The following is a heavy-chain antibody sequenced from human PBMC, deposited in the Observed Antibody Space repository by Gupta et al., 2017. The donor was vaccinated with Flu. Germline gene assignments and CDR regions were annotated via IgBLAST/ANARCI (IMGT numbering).Heavy chain of an antibody. V-gene: IGHV3-48*01. CDR3: ARDEFLEWFFYYYGMDV. CDR2: ISSSSSTI. D-gene: IGHD3-3*01. J-gene: IGHJ6*02. Sequence: SMNWVRQAPGKGLEWVSYISSSSSTIYYADSVKGRFTISRDNAKNSLYLQMNSLRAEDTAVYYCARDEFLEWFFYYYGMDVWGQGTTVTVSS. CDR1: S.